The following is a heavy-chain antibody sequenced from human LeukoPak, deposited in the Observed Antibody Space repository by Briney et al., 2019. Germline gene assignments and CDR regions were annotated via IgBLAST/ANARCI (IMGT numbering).Heavy chain of an antibody. J-gene: IGHJ4*02. CDR3: AKDLSYSSSSGPRFDY. CDR2: ISTSSSII. V-gene: IGHV3-48*01. D-gene: IGHD6-6*01. Sequence: PGGSLRLSCAASGFTFSSYSMNWVRQAPGKGLEWISYISTSSSIIYYADSVEGRFTISRDNAKNSLFLQMNSLRAEDTAVYYCAKDLSYSSSSGPRFDYWGQGTLVTVSS. CDR1: GFTFSSYS.